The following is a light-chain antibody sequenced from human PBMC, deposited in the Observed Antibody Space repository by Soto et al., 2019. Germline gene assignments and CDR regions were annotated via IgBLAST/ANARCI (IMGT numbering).Light chain of an antibody. CDR2: GVS. V-gene: IGKV3-20*01. CDR3: QQYSSSLVYT. J-gene: IGKJ2*01. Sequence: EIVLTQSPGTLSLFPGEGATLSCRASQSLSSGYLAWYQQKPGQAPRLLIYGVSSRATGIPDRFSGSGSGTDFTLTISRLEPEVFAVYYCQQYSSSLVYTFGQGTKLEIK. CDR1: QSLSSGY.